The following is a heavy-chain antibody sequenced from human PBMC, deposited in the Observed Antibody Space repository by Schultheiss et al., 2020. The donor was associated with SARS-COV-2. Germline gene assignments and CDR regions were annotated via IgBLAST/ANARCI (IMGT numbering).Heavy chain of an antibody. J-gene: IGHJ4*02. CDR3: AREQGGYYFDY. Sequence: SETLSLTCAVYGGSFSGYYWSWIRQPPGKGLEWIGEINHSGSTNYNPSLKSRVTISVDTSKNQFSLKLSSVTAADTAVYYCAREQGGYYFDYWGQGTLVTVSS. V-gene: IGHV4-34*01. CDR1: GGSFSGYY. CDR2: INHSGST.